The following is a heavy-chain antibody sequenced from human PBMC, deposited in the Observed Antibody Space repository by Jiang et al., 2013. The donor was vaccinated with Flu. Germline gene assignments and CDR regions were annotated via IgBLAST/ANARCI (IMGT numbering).Heavy chain of an antibody. CDR3: ARSIMITFGGVIAKVYYFDY. D-gene: IGHD3-16*02. CDR2: IYASGST. J-gene: IGHJ4*02. CDR1: GGSISSYY. Sequence: SETLSLTCAVSGGSISSYYWNWIRQPAGKGLEWIGRIYASGSTDYNPSLKSRVTISVDTSKNQFSLKLSSVTAADTAVYYCARSIMITFGGVIAKVYYFDYWGQGTLVTVSS. V-gene: IGHV4-4*07.